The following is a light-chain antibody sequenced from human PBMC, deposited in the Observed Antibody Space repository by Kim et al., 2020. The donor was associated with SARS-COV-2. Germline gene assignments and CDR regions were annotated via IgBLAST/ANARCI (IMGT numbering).Light chain of an antibody. CDR3: QQSYSTPRT. CDR2: AAS. Sequence: DIQMTQSPSSLSASVGDRVTITCRTTQSIYSHLNWYQQKPGKAPKLLISAASTLQGGVPSRFSGSGSETDFTLTISSLQPEDFATYYCQQSYSTPRTFGPGTKVDIK. J-gene: IGKJ3*01. V-gene: IGKV1-39*01. CDR1: QSIYSH.